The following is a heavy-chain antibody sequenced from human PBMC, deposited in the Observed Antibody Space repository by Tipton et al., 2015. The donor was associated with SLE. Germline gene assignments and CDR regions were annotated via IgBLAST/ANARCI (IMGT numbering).Heavy chain of an antibody. J-gene: IGHJ6*03. CDR3: AREGCSSTSCYGYYYMDV. CDR1: GDSFSSGSSS. Sequence: TLSLTCTVSGDSFSSGSSSWNWVRQPAGKGLEWIGLIYNSGITNYNPSLQSRVTLSVDTSKNQFSLKLSSVTAADTAVYYCAREGCSSTSCYGYYYMDVWGKGTTVTVSS. V-gene: IGHV4-61*10. CDR2: IYNSGIT. D-gene: IGHD2-2*01.